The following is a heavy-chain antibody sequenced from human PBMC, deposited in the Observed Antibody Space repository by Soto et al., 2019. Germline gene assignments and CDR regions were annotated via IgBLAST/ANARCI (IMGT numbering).Heavy chain of an antibody. D-gene: IGHD6-6*01. Sequence: SETLSLTCAVYGGSFSGYYWSWVRQPPGKGLEWIGQIIHSGSTNYNPSLKSRVTISADTSKNQFSLKLSSVTAADTVVYYCARTSRFDYWGHGTLVTVSS. V-gene: IGHV4-34*12. CDR1: GGSFSGYY. CDR3: ARTSRFDY. J-gene: IGHJ4*01. CDR2: IIHSGST.